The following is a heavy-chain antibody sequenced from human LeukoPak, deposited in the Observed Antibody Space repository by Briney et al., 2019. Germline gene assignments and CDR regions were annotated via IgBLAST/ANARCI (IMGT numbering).Heavy chain of an antibody. CDR1: GGSFSGYY. CDR2: INHSGST. Sequence: SETLSLTCAVYGGSFSGYYWSWIRQPPGKGLEWIGEINHSGSTNYNPSLKSRVTISVDTSKNQFSLKLSSVTAADTAVYYCARGTAHWSQGTLVTVSS. V-gene: IGHV4-34*01. CDR3: ARGTAH. J-gene: IGHJ4*02.